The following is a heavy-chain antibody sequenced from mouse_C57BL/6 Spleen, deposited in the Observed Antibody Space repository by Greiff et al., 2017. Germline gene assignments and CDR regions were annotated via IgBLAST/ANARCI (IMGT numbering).Heavy chain of an antibody. D-gene: IGHD2-3*01. CDR3: ARIYDGYYGLFAY. Sequence: VQLQQSGPELVKPGASVKISCKASGYTFTDYYMNWVKQSHGKSLEWIGDINPNNGGTSYNQKFKGKATLTVDKSSSTAYMELRSLTSEDSAVYYCARIYDGYYGLFAYWGQGTLVTVSA. CDR1: GYTFTDYY. J-gene: IGHJ3*01. V-gene: IGHV1-26*01. CDR2: INPNNGGT.